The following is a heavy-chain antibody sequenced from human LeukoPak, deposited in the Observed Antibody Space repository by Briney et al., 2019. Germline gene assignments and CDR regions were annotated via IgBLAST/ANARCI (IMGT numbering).Heavy chain of an antibody. J-gene: IGHJ3*02. V-gene: IGHV3-48*03. CDR3: ARNRYGSSLDAFDI. CDR1: GFTFSSYD. Sequence: GGSLRLSCAASGFTFSSYDMNWVRQAPGKGLEWVAYISSSGSTIYYADSVKGRFIISRDNAKNSLHLQMNSLRAEDTAVYYCARNRYGSSLDAFDIWGQGTVVTVSS. D-gene: IGHD6-13*01. CDR2: ISSSGSTI.